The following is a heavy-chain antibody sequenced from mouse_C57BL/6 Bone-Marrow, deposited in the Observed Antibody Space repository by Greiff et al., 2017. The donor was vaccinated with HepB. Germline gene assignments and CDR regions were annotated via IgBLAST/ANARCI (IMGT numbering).Heavy chain of an antibody. CDR1: GFTFTDYY. D-gene: IGHD3-1*01. J-gene: IGHJ2*01. Sequence: EVKLVESGGGLVQPGGSLSLSCAASGFTFTDYYMSWVRQPPGKALEWLGFIRNKANGYTTEYSASVKGRFTISRDNSQSILYLQMNALRAEDSATYYCARYGPLIFDYWGQGTTLTVSS. V-gene: IGHV7-3*01. CDR2: IRNKANGYTT. CDR3: ARYGPLIFDY.